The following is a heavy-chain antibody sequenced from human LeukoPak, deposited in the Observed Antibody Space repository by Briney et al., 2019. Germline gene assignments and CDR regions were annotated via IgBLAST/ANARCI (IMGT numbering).Heavy chain of an antibody. CDR2: ISGSGGST. D-gene: IGHD6-19*01. V-gene: IGHV3-23*01. J-gene: IGHJ4*02. CDR3: ARDLDRFGGWYEY. CDR1: GFTFRFYG. Sequence: GGSLRLSCVASGFTFRFYGMSWVRQAPGKGLERVSFISGSGGSTYYADFMKGRFTISRDNSKNTLFLQMNSLRAEDTAVYYCARDLDRFGGWYEYWGQGTLVTVSS.